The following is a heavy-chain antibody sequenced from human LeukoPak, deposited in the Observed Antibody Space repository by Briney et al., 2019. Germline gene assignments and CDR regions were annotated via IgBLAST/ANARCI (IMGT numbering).Heavy chain of an antibody. V-gene: IGHV3-9*01. D-gene: IGHD3-9*01. Sequence: GRSLRLSCVGSGFSLGDYAMHWVRQVPGKGLEWVSSISWDSSNAAYADSVKGRFTISRDNAKNSLYLQMNSLRPEDTAFYYCIKDMGFDLLKDAFHIWGQGTLVTVSS. J-gene: IGHJ3*02. CDR2: ISWDSSNA. CDR1: GFSLGDYA. CDR3: IKDMGFDLLKDAFHI.